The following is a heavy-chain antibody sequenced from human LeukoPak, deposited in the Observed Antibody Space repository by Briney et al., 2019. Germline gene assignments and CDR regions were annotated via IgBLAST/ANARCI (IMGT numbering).Heavy chain of an antibody. J-gene: IGHJ3*02. CDR3: ARETGWSDGTYYHDAFHI. CDR1: GGSISSYY. V-gene: IGHV4-59*01. Sequence: PSETLSLTCSVSGGSISSYYWSWIRQPPGKGLEWIGYVFSSGSTNYNPSLKSRVTISLDTSKRQVYLKLNSVTTADTAVYYCARETGWSDGTYYHDAFHIWGQGTVVTVSS. D-gene: IGHD1-26*01. CDR2: VFSSGST.